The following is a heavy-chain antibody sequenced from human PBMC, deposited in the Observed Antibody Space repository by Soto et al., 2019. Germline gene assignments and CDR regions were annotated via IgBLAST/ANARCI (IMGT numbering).Heavy chain of an antibody. J-gene: IGHJ5*02. D-gene: IGHD2-2*01. V-gene: IGHV2-26*01. CDR1: GLSLSTGKLG. Sequence: SCPTLVNPTGTLTLTCTVSGLSLSTGKLGVSWIRQPPGEALEWLAHIFSNDDKSYSTSLRSRVTISKDTSRSQVVLTMTNMDPLDSGTYYCALIKDCSRTDCYLASFDPWGQGTLVTVSS. CDR2: IFSNDDK. CDR3: ALIKDCSRTDCYLASFDP.